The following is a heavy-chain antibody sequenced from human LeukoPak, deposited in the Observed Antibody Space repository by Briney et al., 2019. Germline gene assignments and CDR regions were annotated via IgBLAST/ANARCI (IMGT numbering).Heavy chain of an antibody. CDR1: GFTFSSYT. Sequence: PGGSLRLSCAASGFTFSSYTMNWVRQAPGKGLEWVSSISSSSSYIYYADSVKGRFTISRDNAKNTLYLQMNSLRAEDTAVYYCARAGLQFHAFDIWGQGTMVTVSS. V-gene: IGHV3-21*01. D-gene: IGHD5-24*01. CDR2: ISSSSSYI. CDR3: ARAGLQFHAFDI. J-gene: IGHJ3*02.